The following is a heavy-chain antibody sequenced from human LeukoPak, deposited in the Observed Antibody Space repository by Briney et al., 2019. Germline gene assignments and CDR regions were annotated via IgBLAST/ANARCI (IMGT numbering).Heavy chain of an antibody. CDR1: GLTFSTYW. CDR3: APVASSGP. Sequence: GGSLRLSCAASGLTFSTYWMHWVRQAPGKGLVWVSRSNIDGRSTTYADSVKGRFTISRDNAKNTMFLQMNSLRAEDTAVYYCAPVASSGPWGQGTLVTVSS. J-gene: IGHJ5*02. D-gene: IGHD2-15*01. CDR2: SNIDGRST. V-gene: IGHV3-74*01.